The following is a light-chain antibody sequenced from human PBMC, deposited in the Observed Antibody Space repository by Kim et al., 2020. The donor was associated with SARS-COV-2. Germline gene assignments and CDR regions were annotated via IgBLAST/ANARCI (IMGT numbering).Light chain of an antibody. CDR2: KDS. CDR1: NIQTKN. J-gene: IGLJ3*02. CDR3: QVWDSGTWV. Sequence: SYELTQPLSVSVALGQTARLTCGGNNIQTKNVHWYRQKPGQAPVLVMCKDSKRPSGIPERFSGSNSGNTATLTISRAQAGDEADYYCQVWDSGTWVFGGGTQLTVL. V-gene: IGLV3-9*01.